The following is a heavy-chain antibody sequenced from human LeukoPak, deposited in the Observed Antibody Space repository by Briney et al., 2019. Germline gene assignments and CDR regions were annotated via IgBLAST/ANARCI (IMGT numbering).Heavy chain of an antibody. CDR1: GFTFTDYS. J-gene: IGHJ6*03. CDR2: ISTVSTYT. V-gene: IGHV3-21*01. CDR3: TRDGNGYYYYNYMDV. D-gene: IGHD1-14*01. Sequence: GGSLKLSCATSGFTFTDYSMNWVRQAPGKGLEWVASISTVSTYTFYGDSVKGRNSISRDNRKNILYLQMSSLSAEDTAVYYCTRDGNGYYYYNYMDVWGKGTTVTVSS.